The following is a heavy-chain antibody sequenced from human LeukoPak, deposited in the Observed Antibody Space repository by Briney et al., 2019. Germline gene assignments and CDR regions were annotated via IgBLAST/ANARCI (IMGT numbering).Heavy chain of an antibody. D-gene: IGHD6-19*01. CDR3: ARAYKDRSLAGKKEFFQH. Sequence: GGSLRLSWAASGFTFDNYAMNWVRQVPGKGLEWISLISWNSGTIGYADSVKGRFTISRDNANNFLYLQMNSLRAEDTALYYCARAYKDRSLAGKKEFFQHWGQGTLVTVSS. CDR2: ISWNSGTI. CDR1: GFTFDNYA. V-gene: IGHV3-9*01. J-gene: IGHJ1*01.